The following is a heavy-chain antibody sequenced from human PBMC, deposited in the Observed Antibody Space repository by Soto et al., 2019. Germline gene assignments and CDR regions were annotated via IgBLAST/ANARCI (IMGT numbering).Heavy chain of an antibody. CDR3: ARVLIRFLEWFPFDP. J-gene: IGHJ5*02. D-gene: IGHD3-3*01. CDR2: ISSSSSTI. Sequence: GGSLRLSCAASGFTFSSYSMNWVRQAPGKGLEWVSYISSSSSTIYYADSVKGRFTISRDNAKNSLYLQMNSLRAEDTAVYYCARVLIRFLEWFPFDPWGQGTLVTVSS. V-gene: IGHV3-48*01. CDR1: GFTFSSYS.